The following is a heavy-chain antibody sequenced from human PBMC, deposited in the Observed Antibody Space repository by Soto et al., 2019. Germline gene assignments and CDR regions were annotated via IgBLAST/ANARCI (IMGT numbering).Heavy chain of an antibody. V-gene: IGHV3-33*01. CDR1: GFTFSDYG. Sequence: QVQLVESGGGVVQPGRSLRLSCPASGFTFSDYGMHWVRQAPGKGLEWVAFIRYDGAIKYYEDSVKGRFTISRDNSKNTLYLQMNSLRVEDTAVYYCARLRSDFYYDMDVWGQGTTVTVSS. CDR3: ARLRSDFYYDMDV. CDR2: IRYDGAIK. J-gene: IGHJ6*02.